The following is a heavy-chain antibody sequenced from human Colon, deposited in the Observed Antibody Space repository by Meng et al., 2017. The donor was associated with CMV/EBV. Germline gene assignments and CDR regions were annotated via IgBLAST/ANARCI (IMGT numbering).Heavy chain of an antibody. J-gene: IGHJ2*01. CDR2: TRYDGSNK. CDR1: GFTFSSYG. V-gene: IGHV3-30*02. Sequence: GESLKISCAASGFTFSSYGMHWVRQAPGKGLEWVAFTRYDGSNKYYVDSVKGRFTISRDNSKNTLYLQMNSLRGEDTAVYYCAKEWEGSSGNYYSRYFDLWGRGTLVTVSS. D-gene: IGHD1-26*01. CDR3: AKEWEGSSGNYYSRYFDL.